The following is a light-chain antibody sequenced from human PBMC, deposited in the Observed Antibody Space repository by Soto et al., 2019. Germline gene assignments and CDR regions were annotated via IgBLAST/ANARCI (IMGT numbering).Light chain of an antibody. CDR1: SSDVGGYNY. J-gene: IGLJ1*01. CDR3: SSYAGSNNLLYV. CDR2: EVS. Sequence: QSALTQPPSASGSPGQSVTISCTGTSSDVGGYNYVSWYRQHPGKAPKLMIYEVSQRPSGVPDRFSGSKSGNTASLTGSGLQAEDEADYYCSSYAGSNNLLYVFGTGTKLTVL. V-gene: IGLV2-8*01.